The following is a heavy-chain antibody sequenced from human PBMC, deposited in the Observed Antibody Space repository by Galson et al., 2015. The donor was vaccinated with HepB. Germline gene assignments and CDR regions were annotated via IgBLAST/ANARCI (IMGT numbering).Heavy chain of an antibody. Sequence: SLRLSCAASGFTFSSYSMSWVRQAPGKGLEWVSYISSSSSTIYYADSVKGRFTISRDNAKNSLYLQMNSLRDEDTAVYYCASALRFLEWLSLTGLGYWGQGTLVTVSS. CDR2: ISSSSSTI. D-gene: IGHD3-3*01. CDR3: ASALRFLEWLSLTGLGY. J-gene: IGHJ4*02. V-gene: IGHV3-48*02. CDR1: GFTFSSYS.